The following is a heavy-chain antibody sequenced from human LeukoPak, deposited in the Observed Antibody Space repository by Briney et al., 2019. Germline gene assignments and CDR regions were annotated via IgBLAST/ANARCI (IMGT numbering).Heavy chain of an antibody. J-gene: IGHJ6*02. CDR2: IYYSGST. CDR3: ARDLVDTAMGYYYGMDV. CDR1: GGSISSYY. D-gene: IGHD5-18*01. V-gene: IGHV4-59*01. Sequence: SETLSLTCTVSGGSISSYYWSWIRQPPGKGLEWIGYIYYSGSTNCNPSLKSRVTISVDTSKNQFSLKLSSVTAADTAVYYCARDLVDTAMGYYYGMDVWGQGTTVTVSS.